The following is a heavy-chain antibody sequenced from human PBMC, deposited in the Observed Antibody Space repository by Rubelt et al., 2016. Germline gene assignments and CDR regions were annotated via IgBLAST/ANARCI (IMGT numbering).Heavy chain of an antibody. CDR2: IHPGDSAT. D-gene: IGHD5-12*01. V-gene: IGHV5-51*01. CDR3: SRLMGYSTIDY. J-gene: IGHJ4*02. Sequence: EVQLVQSGAEVKKPGESLKISCKGSGYRFTNYWIGWVRQMPGQGLEWMGIIHPGDSATRYSPSFQGQVTTSADKSINTAYLQWSSLKASDTAIYYCSRLMGYSTIDYWGQGTLVTVSS. CDR1: GYRFTNYW.